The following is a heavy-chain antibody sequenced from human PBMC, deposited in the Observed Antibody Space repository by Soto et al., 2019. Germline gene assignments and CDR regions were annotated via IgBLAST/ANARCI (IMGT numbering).Heavy chain of an antibody. CDR1: GFTFSSYA. V-gene: IGHV3-23*01. CDR3: AKGVPGIAVAGTGYFQH. D-gene: IGHD6-19*01. J-gene: IGHJ1*01. CDR2: ISASGDST. Sequence: GGSLRLSCAASGFTFSSYAMSWVRQAPGKGLEWVSGISASGDSTYYADSVKGRFTISRDNSKKTVYLQMNSLRAEDTAVYYCAKGVPGIAVAGTGYFQHWGQGTLVTVSS.